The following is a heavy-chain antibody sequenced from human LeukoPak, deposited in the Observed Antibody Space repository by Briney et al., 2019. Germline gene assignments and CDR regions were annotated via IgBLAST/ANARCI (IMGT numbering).Heavy chain of an antibody. Sequence: SGTLSLTCTVSGDSITSGSYYWGWIRQTPGKGLEWIGNIYSSGSTSFNPSLKSRITMSVDTSKNQFSLKLNSVTAADTAVYFCARDSGYWLYWGQGTLVTVSS. J-gene: IGHJ4*02. D-gene: IGHD3-22*01. CDR3: ARDSGYWLY. CDR2: IYSSGST. CDR1: GDSITSGSYY. V-gene: IGHV4-39*07.